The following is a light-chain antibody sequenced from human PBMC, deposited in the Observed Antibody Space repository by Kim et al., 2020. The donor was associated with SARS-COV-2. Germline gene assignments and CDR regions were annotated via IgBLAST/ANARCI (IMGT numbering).Light chain of an antibody. V-gene: IGLV3-25*03. CDR2: NDS. Sequence: SYELTQPPSVSVSPGQTARITCSGDALPKQYAYWYQQKPGQAPVLVIYNDSERPSGIPERFSGSSSGTTVTLTISGVQADDEADYYCQSADSSGTWVFGG. CDR3: QSADSSGTWV. CDR1: ALPKQY. J-gene: IGLJ3*02.